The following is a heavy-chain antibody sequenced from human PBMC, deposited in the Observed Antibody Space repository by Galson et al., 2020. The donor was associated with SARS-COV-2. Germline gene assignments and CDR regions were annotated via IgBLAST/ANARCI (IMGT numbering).Heavy chain of an antibody. CDR3: ARELGGYAFDY. CDR1: GFTFSSYA. V-gene: IGHV3-30*01. Sequence: GGSLRLSCAASGFTFSSYAMHWVRQAPGKGLEWVAVISYDGSNKYYADSVKGRFTISRDNSKNTLYLQMNSLRAKDTAVYYCARELGGYAFDYWGQGTLVTVSS. J-gene: IGHJ4*02. D-gene: IGHD5-12*01. CDR2: ISYDGSNK.